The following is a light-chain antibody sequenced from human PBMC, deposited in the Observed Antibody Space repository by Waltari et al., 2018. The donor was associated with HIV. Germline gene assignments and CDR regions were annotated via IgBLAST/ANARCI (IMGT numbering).Light chain of an antibody. CDR1: SSAAFNF. CDR3: SSYTGRVAL. J-gene: IGLJ2*01. V-gene: IGLV2-14*01. Sequence: QSALAQPASVSGSPGQSITISCTGPSSAAFNFVSWYQQRPGKAPKVIIYEGEYRASGVSARFSASKSDITASLTISGLQTDDEANYYCSSYTGRVALFGGGTKLTVL. CDR2: EGE.